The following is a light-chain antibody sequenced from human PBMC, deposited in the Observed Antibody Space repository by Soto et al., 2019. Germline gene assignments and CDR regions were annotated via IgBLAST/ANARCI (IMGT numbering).Light chain of an antibody. J-gene: IGKJ4*01. Sequence: DIQMTQSPSSLSASVGDRVTITCQAREGVKKYLSWYQHKPGKAPKLLVYDASTLEVGVPSRFIGSGSGTHFTLTISSLEPEDFATYFCHQYDSLPLTFGGGTKV. V-gene: IGKV1-33*01. CDR2: DAS. CDR3: HQYDSLPLT. CDR1: EGVKKY.